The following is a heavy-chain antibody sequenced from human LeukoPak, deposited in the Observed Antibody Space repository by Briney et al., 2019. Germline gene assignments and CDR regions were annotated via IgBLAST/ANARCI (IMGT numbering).Heavy chain of an antibody. CDR3: ARYSSSWSKRGDAFDF. Sequence: ASVKVSCKASGYTFPGYYMHWVRQAPGQGPEWMGWINPNNGGTMYAQKFQGRGTMTRDTSMSTAYMELSRLRSDDSAIYYCARYSSSWSKRGDAFDFWGQGTLVTVPS. CDR1: GYTFPGYY. J-gene: IGHJ3*01. CDR2: INPNNGGT. D-gene: IGHD6-13*01. V-gene: IGHV1-2*02.